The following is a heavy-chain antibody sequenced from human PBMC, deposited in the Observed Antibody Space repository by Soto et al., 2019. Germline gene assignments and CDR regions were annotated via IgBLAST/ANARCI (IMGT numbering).Heavy chain of an antibody. CDR3: ARSHREDIAVVRGVRPREYDVDV. CDR1: GFTFRSYA. CDR2: ISHGGSNK. Sequence: GGSLRLSCAASGFTFRSYAMHWVRQAPGKGLECVAVISHGGSNKFYRDYVKGRFTISRDNSKNTLYLQINSLRYEDTAGYYCARSHREDIAVVRGVRPREYDVDVSGQGTTVTVS. D-gene: IGHD2-15*01. J-gene: IGHJ6*02. V-gene: IGHV3-30-3*01.